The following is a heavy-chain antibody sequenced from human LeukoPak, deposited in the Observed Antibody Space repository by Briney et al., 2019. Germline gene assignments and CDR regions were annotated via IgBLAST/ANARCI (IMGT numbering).Heavy chain of an antibody. Sequence: GGSLRLSCAASGFTFSSYSMNWVRQAPGKGLEWVSYISSSSSTIYYADSVKGRFTISRDNAKNSLYLQMNSLRAEDTALYYCAKGQIHYYDSSGYLDDDAFDIWGQGTMVTVSS. CDR3: AKGQIHYYDSSGYLDDDAFDI. D-gene: IGHD3-22*01. CDR1: GFTFSSYS. V-gene: IGHV3-48*04. J-gene: IGHJ3*02. CDR2: ISSSSSTI.